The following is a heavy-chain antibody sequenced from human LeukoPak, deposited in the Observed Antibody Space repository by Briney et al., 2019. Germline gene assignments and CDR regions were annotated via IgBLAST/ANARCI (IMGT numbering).Heavy chain of an antibody. J-gene: IGHJ6*02. D-gene: IGHD2-2*01. V-gene: IGHV3-23*01. Sequence: GGSLRLSCAASGFTFSSYAMSWVRQAPGKGLEGVSAISGSGGSTYYADSVKGRFTISRDNSKNTLYLQMNSLRAEDTAVYYCAKAVRSSTSPGYYYYYGMDVGGQGTTVTVSS. CDR2: ISGSGGST. CDR1: GFTFSSYA. CDR3: AKAVRSSTSPGYYYYYGMDV.